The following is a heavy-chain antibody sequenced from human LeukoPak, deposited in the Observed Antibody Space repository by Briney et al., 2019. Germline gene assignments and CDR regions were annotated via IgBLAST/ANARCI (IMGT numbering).Heavy chain of an antibody. CDR3: TMDDVGLAPDY. CDR2: IESKTDGGTT. J-gene: IGHJ4*02. D-gene: IGHD1-26*01. V-gene: IGHV3-15*04. CDR1: GFTFTDAW. Sequence: GGSLRLSCAASGFTFTDAWMSWVRQAPGKGLEWVGHIESKTDGGTTYYAAPVKGRFTISRDDSKNTLYLQMNSLKTEDTAVYFCTMDDVGLAPDYWGQGTLVTVSS.